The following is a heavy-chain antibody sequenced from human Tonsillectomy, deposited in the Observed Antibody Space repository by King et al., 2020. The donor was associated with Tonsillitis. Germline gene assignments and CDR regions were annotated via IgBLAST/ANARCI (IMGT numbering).Heavy chain of an antibody. J-gene: IGHJ5*02. CDR3: VRDSDPAAAWFDP. Sequence: VQLVESGAEVKKPGASVKVSCKASGYTFTSYGISWVRQAPGQGLEWMGWISAYNGNTDYAQKLQGRVTMTTDTSTSTAYMDLRSLTPDDTAVYYCVRDSDPAAAWFDPWGQGTLVTVSS. V-gene: IGHV1-18*01. CDR2: ISAYNGNT. CDR1: GYTFTSYG. D-gene: IGHD2-2*01.